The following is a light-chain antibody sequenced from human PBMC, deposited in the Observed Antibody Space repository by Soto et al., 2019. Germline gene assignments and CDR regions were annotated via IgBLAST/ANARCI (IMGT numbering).Light chain of an antibody. V-gene: IGKV1-5*03. J-gene: IGKJ1*01. CDR3: QQYHSYPWT. Sequence: DIQMTQSPSILSASVGDRVTITCRASQGIDRWLAWFQQKPGKAPSLLIYKASSLQSGVPSRFSGSGSEAEFTLTISSLQPYDFATYYCQQYHSYPWTFGQGTNVEIK. CDR2: KAS. CDR1: QGIDRW.